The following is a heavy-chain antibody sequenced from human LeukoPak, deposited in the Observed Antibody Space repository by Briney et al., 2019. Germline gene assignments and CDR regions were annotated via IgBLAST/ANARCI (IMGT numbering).Heavy chain of an antibody. D-gene: IGHD3-22*01. CDR2: IGNNGGST. Sequence: GSLRLSCSASGFIFSSYAMHWVRQAPGKGLEYVSTIGNNGGSTYYADSVKGRFTISRDNPKKTLYLQMSGLRAEDTAVYYCAKDRGGAYYESSVDIWGQGTMVTVSS. CDR1: GFIFSSYA. V-gene: IGHV3-64D*06. CDR3: AKDRGGAYYESSVDI. J-gene: IGHJ3*02.